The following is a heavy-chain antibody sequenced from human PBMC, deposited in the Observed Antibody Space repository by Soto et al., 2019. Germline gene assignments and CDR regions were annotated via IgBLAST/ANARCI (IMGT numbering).Heavy chain of an antibody. CDR3: ASAPDSSSWPN. D-gene: IGHD6-13*01. CDR1: GFTFSSYS. J-gene: IGHJ4*02. CDR2: ISSSSSYI. V-gene: IGHV3-21*01. Sequence: GGSLRLSCAASGFTFSSYSMNWVRQAPGKGLEWVSSISSSSSYIYYADSVKGRFTISRDNAKNSLYLQMSSLRAEDTAVYYCASAPDSSSWPNRGQGTLVTVSS.